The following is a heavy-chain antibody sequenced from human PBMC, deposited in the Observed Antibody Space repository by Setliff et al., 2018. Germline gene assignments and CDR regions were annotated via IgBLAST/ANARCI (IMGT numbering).Heavy chain of an antibody. D-gene: IGHD3-22*01. Sequence: SSATLSLTCAVSGGSFSGYYWSWIRQPPGKGLEWIGEINHSGSTNYNPSLKSRVTISVDTSKNQFSLKLSSVTAADTAVYYCARYYDSSGYYDADFDYWGQGTLVTVSS. CDR2: INHSGST. CDR1: GGSFSGYY. V-gene: IGHV4-34*01. J-gene: IGHJ4*02. CDR3: ARYYDSSGYYDADFDY.